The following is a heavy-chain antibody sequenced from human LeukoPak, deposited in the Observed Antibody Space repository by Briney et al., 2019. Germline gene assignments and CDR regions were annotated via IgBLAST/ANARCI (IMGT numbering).Heavy chain of an antibody. CDR3: ARSIYTTSSHPHFLDY. Sequence: SETLSLTCTVSGGSISSYYWSWIRQPPGKGLEWIGYIQYSGSTNYNPSLQSRVTISVDTSKNQFSLKLTSVTAADTAVYYCARSIYTTSSHPHFLDYWGQGTLVTVSS. J-gene: IGHJ4*02. CDR2: IQYSGST. CDR1: GGSISSYY. D-gene: IGHD6-6*01. V-gene: IGHV4-59*01.